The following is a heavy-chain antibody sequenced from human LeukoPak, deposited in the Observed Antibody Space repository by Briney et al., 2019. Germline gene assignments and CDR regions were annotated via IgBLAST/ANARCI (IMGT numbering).Heavy chain of an antibody. CDR2: ISSSGSTI. CDR1: GITFSDYY. V-gene: IGHV3-11*01. D-gene: IGHD6-19*01. Sequence: GGSLRLSCAASGITFSDYYMSWIRQAPGKGLEWVSYISSSGSTIYYADSVKGRFTISRDNAKNSLYLQMNSLRAEDTAVYYCARDSSSGWSGTYYFDYWGQGTLVTVSS. J-gene: IGHJ4*02. CDR3: ARDSSSGWSGTYYFDY.